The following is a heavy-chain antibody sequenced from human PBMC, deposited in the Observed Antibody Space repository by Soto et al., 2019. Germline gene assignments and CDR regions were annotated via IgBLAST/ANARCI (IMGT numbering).Heavy chain of an antibody. CDR2: IIPIFGTA. V-gene: IGHV1-69*01. CDR1: GGTFSSYA. J-gene: IGHJ3*02. CDR3: ARRYDFWSGLIETDAFDI. Sequence: QVQLVQSGAEVKKSGSSVKVSCKASGGTFSSYAISWVRQAPGQGLEWMGGIIPIFGTANYAQKFQGRVTITADESTSTAYMELSSLRSEDTAVYYCARRYDFWSGLIETDAFDIWGQGTMVTVSS. D-gene: IGHD3-3*01.